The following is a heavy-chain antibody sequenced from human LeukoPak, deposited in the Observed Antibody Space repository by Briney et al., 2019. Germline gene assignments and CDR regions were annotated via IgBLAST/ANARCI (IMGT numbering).Heavy chain of an antibody. CDR2: IYYSGST. D-gene: IGHD3-9*01. CDR3: ARASPYYDILTGYKPYYMDV. CDR1: GGSISSYY. Sequence: SETLSLTCTVSGGSISSYYWSWIRQPPGKGLEWIGYIYYSGSTNYNPSLKSRVTISVDTSKNQFSLKLSSVTAADTAVYYCARASPYYDILTGYKPYYMDVWGKGTTVTISS. V-gene: IGHV4-59*01. J-gene: IGHJ6*03.